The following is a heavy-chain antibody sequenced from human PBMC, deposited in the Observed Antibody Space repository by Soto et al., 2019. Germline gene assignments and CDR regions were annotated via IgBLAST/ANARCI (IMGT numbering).Heavy chain of an antibody. CDR2: ISPDGSEK. CDR1: GFTFINFW. V-gene: IGHV3-7*01. Sequence: WGSLRLSCAASGFTFINFWIDCFRQAQWKWLEWVANISPDGSEKHYVDSVEGRFTISRDNAKNSLYLQMSSLTAEDSALYYCSRSLDSWGQGTRVTVSS. CDR3: SRSLDS. J-gene: IGHJ4*02.